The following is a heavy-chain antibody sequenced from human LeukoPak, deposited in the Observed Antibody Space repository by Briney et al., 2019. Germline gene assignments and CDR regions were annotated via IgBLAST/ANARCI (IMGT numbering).Heavy chain of an antibody. D-gene: IGHD5-12*01. V-gene: IGHV1-2*02. CDR1: GYTFTGYY. Sequence: VASVKVSCKASGYTFTGYYMHWVRQAPGQGLEWMGWINPNSGDTNYAQKFQGRVTMTRDTSIRTAYLEVGGLRSDDTAVYYCAKNPYEYYFDYWGQGTLVTVSS. CDR2: INPNSGDT. CDR3: AKNPYEYYFDY. J-gene: IGHJ4*02.